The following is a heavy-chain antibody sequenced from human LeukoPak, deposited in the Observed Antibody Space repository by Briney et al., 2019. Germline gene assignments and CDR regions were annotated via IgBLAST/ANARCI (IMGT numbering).Heavy chain of an antibody. V-gene: IGHV3-23*01. Sequence: GRSLRLSCAASGFTFNNYAMSWVRQAPGKGLEWVSAISGTGATTYYADSVKGRFAISRDNSKNTLYLQMSSLRAEDTAVYYCAKDQRFGDLDDYRGQGTLVTVSS. J-gene: IGHJ4*02. CDR2: ISGTGATT. D-gene: IGHD3-10*01. CDR3: AKDQRFGDLDDY. CDR1: GFTFNNYA.